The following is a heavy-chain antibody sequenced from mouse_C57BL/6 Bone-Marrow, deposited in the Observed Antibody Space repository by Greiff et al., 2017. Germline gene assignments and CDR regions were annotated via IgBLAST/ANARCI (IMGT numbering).Heavy chain of an antibody. D-gene: IGHD4-1*01. Sequence: QVHVKQSGAELVKPGASVKISCKVSGYAFSTYWMNWVKQRPGKGLEWIGQIYPGDGDTNYNGKFKGKATLTADKSTSTAYMQLSSLTSEDSAVDFCARDWDYFDYWGQGTTLTVSS. CDR3: ARDWDYFDY. CDR1: GYAFSTYW. CDR2: IYPGDGDT. J-gene: IGHJ2*01. V-gene: IGHV1-80*01.